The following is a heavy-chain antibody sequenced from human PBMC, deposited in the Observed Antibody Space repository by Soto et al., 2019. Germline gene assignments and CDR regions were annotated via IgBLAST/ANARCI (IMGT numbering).Heavy chain of an antibody. CDR2: IYVTGAV. CDR3: ARLRIATNNYKWFDP. CDR1: GAALNSGNYY. Sequence: PSETLSLTCSVPGAALNSGNYYWSWIRQVPGKGLEWIGHIYVTGAVDYNPSLRDRITISQDTSERQFSLNLRLVTAADKAVYYCARLRIATNNYKWFDPWGQGTLVTVSS. V-gene: IGHV4-31*03. D-gene: IGHD2-21*01. J-gene: IGHJ5*02.